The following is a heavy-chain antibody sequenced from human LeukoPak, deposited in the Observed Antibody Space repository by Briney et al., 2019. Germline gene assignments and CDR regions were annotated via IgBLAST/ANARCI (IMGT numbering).Heavy chain of an antibody. J-gene: IGHJ6*02. CDR3: AREGDRYFDWLTRDYYYYGMDV. CDR2: ISAYNGNT. Sequence: ASVKVSCKASGYTFTGYGISWVRQAPGQGLEWMGWISAYNGNTNYAQKLQGRVTMTTDTSTSTAYMELRSLRSDDTAVYYCAREGDRYFDWLTRDYYYYGMDVWGQGTTVTVSS. CDR1: GYTFTGYG. V-gene: IGHV1-18*01. D-gene: IGHD3-9*01.